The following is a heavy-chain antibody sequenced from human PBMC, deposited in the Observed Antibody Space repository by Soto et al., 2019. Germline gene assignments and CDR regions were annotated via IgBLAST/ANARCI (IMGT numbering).Heavy chain of an antibody. Sequence: ASVKVSFKASGYTFTSYYMHWVRQAPGQGLEWMGIINPSGGSTSYAQKFQGRVTMTRDTSTSTVYMELSSLRSEDTAVYYCAREVYLYYFDYWGQGTLVTVSS. CDR1: GYTFTSYY. J-gene: IGHJ4*02. CDR2: INPSGGST. CDR3: AREVYLYYFDY. V-gene: IGHV1-46*03. D-gene: IGHD1-26*01.